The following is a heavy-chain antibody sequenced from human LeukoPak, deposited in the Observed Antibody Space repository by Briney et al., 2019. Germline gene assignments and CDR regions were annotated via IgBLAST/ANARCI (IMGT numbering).Heavy chain of an antibody. D-gene: IGHD1-14*01. CDR2: INPSGGST. Sequence: ASVKVSCKASGYTFTSYYMHWVRQAPGQGLEWMGIINPSGGSTSYAQKFQGRVTMTRDTSTSTVYMGLSSLRSEDTAVYYCATGLGNWYFDLWGRGTLVTVSS. V-gene: IGHV1-46*03. J-gene: IGHJ2*01. CDR3: ATGLGNWYFDL. CDR1: GYTFTSYY.